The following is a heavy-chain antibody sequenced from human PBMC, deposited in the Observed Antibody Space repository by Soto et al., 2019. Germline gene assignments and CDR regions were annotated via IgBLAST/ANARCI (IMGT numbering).Heavy chain of an antibody. J-gene: IGHJ6*02. D-gene: IGHD6-6*01. CDR1: GGTFSSYA. CDR3: ARSSIAALKPQNYYYYGIDV. V-gene: IGHV1-69*01. Sequence: QVQLVQSGAEVKKPGCSENVSCKASGGTFSSYAISWVRQAPGHGLEWMGGIIPIFGTANYAQKFQGRVTITADESTSTAYMELSSLRSEDTAVYYCARSSIAALKPQNYYYYGIDVWGQGTTVTVSS. CDR2: IIPIFGTA.